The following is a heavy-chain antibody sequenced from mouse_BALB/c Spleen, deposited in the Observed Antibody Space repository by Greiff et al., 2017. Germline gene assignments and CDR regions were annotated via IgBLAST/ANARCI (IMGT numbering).Heavy chain of an antibody. J-gene: IGHJ4*01. CDR2: SRNKANDYTT. CDR3: ARDGNYGAMDY. CDR1: GFTFSDFY. V-gene: IGHV7-1*02. Sequence: EVMLVESGGGLVQPGGSLRLSCATSGFTFSDFYMAWVRQPPGKRLEWIAASRNKANDYTTEYSASVKGRFIVSRDTSQSILYLQMNALRAEDTAIYYCARDGNYGAMDYWGQGTSVTVSS. D-gene: IGHD2-1*01.